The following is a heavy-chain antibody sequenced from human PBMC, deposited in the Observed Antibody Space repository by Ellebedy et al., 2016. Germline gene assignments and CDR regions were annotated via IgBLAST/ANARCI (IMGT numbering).Heavy chain of an antibody. J-gene: IGHJ4*02. Sequence: GESLKISCAASGFTVSSNYMSWVRQAPGKGLEWVSVIYSGGSTYYADSVKGRFTISRDNSKNTLYLQMNSLRAEDTAVYYCARGEGQLFNFDYWGQGTLVTVSS. D-gene: IGHD2-21*01. V-gene: IGHV3-66*01. CDR2: IYSGGST. CDR1: GFTVSSNY. CDR3: ARGEGQLFNFDY.